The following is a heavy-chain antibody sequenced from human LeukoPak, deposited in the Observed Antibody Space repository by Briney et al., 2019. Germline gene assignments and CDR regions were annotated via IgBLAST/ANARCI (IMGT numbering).Heavy chain of an antibody. J-gene: IGHJ4*02. V-gene: IGHV4-34*01. Sequence: SETLSLTCAVYGGSFSGYYWSWIRQPPGKGLEWIGEINHSGSTNYNPSLKSRVTISVDTSKNQFSLKLSSVTAADTAVYYCARRPRLAARSLYYFDYWGQGTLVTVSS. CDR3: ARRPRLAARSLYYFDY. CDR1: GGSFSGYY. CDR2: INHSGST. D-gene: IGHD6-6*01.